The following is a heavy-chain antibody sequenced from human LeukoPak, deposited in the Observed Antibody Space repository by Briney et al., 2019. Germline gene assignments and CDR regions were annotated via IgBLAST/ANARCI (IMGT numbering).Heavy chain of an antibody. D-gene: IGHD3-22*01. J-gene: IGHJ4*02. CDR3: ARLRRNTDSSGFFYYYDY. CDR1: GFSFSSYS. V-gene: IGHV3-21*06. CDR2: INTVSYYI. Sequence: GGSLRLSCAASGFSFSSYSFNWVRQAPGKGLEWVSSINTVSYYIYYADSLKGRFTISRDNAKNSVYLQMDSLRAEDSAVYYCARLRRNTDSSGFFYYYDYWGQGTLVTVSS.